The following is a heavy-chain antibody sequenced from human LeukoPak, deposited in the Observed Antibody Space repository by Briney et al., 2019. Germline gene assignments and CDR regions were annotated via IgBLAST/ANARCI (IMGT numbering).Heavy chain of an antibody. J-gene: IGHJ4*02. CDR2: IYTSGST. V-gene: IGHV4-4*07. Sequence: SETLSLTXTVSGGSISDYYWTWIRQPAGKGLEWIGRIYTSGSTNYNPSLKSRVTMSVDTSKNQFTLKLSSVTAADTAVYYCARVALDYYDTSGYLSIWGQGTLVTVSS. CDR3: ARVALDYYDTSGYLSI. CDR1: GGSISDYY. D-gene: IGHD3-22*01.